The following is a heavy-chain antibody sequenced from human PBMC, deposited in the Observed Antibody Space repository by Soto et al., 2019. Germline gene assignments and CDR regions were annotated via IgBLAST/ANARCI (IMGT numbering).Heavy chain of an antibody. CDR1: GYTFTSYG. V-gene: IGHV1-18*01. CDR3: ARVGVGDYGDYVIIYGMDV. J-gene: IGHJ6*02. Sequence: GASVKVSCKASGYTFTSYGISWVRQAPGQGLEWMGWISAYNGNTNYAQKLQGRVTMTTDTSTSTAYMELRSLRSDDTAVYYCARVGVGDYGDYVIIYGMDVWGQGTTVTVSS. CDR2: ISAYNGNT. D-gene: IGHD4-17*01.